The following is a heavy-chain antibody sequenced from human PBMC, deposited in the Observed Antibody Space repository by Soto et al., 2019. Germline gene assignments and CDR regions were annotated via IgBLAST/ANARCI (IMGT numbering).Heavy chain of an antibody. V-gene: IGHV4-30-4*01. D-gene: IGHD3-10*01. CDR1: GASISSGDYY. CDR2: IYDSGST. CDR3: ASQGVASYNWFDP. Sequence: QVQLQESGPGLVKPSQTLSLTCSVSGASISSGDYYWSWIRQPPGKGLEWIGHIYDSGSTSYSPSLKSRVTISLATSSHQFSLKLSSVTAADTAVYYCASQGVASYNWFDPWGQGTLVTVSS. J-gene: IGHJ5*02.